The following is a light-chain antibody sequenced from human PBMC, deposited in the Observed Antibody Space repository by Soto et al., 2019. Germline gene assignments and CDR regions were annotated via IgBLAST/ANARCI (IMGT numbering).Light chain of an antibody. CDR1: SSDVGGYNY. V-gene: IGLV2-14*01. CDR3: SSSTSSINV. CDR2: EVS. J-gene: IGLJ1*01. Sequence: QSALTQPASVSGSPGQSITISCTGTSSDVGGYNYVSWYQQHPGKAPKLMIYEVSNRPSGVSNRFSGSKSGNTASLTISGLQAEDEGDYYCSSSTSSINVFGTGTKLTVL.